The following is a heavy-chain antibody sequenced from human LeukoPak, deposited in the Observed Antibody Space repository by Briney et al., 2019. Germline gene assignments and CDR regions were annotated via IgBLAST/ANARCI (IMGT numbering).Heavy chain of an antibody. CDR3: ARTYDSGSYAGEFDY. D-gene: IGHD1-26*01. CDR2: IYHSGST. V-gene: IGHV4-38-2*02. J-gene: IGHJ4*02. CDR1: GYSISSGYF. Sequence: SETLSLTCTVSGYSISSGYFWGWIRQPPGKGLEWIGSIYHSGSTYYNPSLKSRVTISVDTSKNQFSLKLSSVTAADTAVYYCARTYDSGSYAGEFDYWGQGTLVTVSS.